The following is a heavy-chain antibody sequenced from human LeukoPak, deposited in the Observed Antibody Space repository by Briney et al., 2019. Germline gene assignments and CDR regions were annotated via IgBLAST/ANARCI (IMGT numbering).Heavy chain of an antibody. Sequence: GGSLRLSCAASGFTFSSYGMHWVRQAPGKGLEWVAFISYDGSNKYYADSVKGRFTISRDNSKNTLYLQMNSLRAEDTAVYYCAKDIATRIAAAGPDYWGQGTLVTVSS. CDR1: GFTFSSYG. J-gene: IGHJ4*02. D-gene: IGHD6-13*01. V-gene: IGHV3-30*18. CDR2: ISYDGSNK. CDR3: AKDIATRIAAAGPDY.